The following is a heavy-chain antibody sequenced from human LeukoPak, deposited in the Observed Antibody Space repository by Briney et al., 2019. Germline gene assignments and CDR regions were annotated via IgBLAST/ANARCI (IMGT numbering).Heavy chain of an antibody. J-gene: IGHJ6*02. Sequence: GGSLRLSCATSGFTFSDYDMNWVRQAPGKGLEWVSYISSSSSTIYYADSVKGRFTISRDNAKNSLYLQMNSLRAEDTAVYYCAREHESEAGMDVWGQGTTVTVSS. V-gene: IGHV3-48*04. CDR2: ISSSSSTI. CDR1: GFTFSDYD. CDR3: AREHESEAGMDV.